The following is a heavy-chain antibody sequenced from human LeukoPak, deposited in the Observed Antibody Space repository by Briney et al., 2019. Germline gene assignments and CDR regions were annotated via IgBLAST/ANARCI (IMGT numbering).Heavy chain of an antibody. V-gene: IGHV3-30*18. J-gene: IGHJ6*02. CDR3: AKDLVRITMVRGVIGGYYGMDV. CDR2: ISYDGSNK. D-gene: IGHD3-10*01. CDR1: GFTFSSYG. Sequence: GSLRLSCAASGFTFSSYGMHWVRQAPGKGLEWVAVISYDGSNKYYADSVKGRFTISRDNSKNTLYLQMNSLRAEDTAVYYCAKDLVRITMVRGVIGGYYGMDVWGQGTTVTVSS.